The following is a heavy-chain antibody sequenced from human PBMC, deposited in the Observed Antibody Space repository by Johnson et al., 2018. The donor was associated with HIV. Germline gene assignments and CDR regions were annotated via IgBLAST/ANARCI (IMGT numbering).Heavy chain of an antibody. D-gene: IGHD6-6*01. Sequence: VQLVESGGGLVQPGGSLRRSCAASGFTVSSNYMNWVRQAPGKGLEWVSVIYSGGSTYYADSVKGRFTISRDNAKNSLYLQMNSLRAEDTALYYCARDRPSSSSSGAFDIWGQGTMVTVSS. CDR2: IYSGGST. CDR1: GFTVSSNY. V-gene: IGHV3-66*01. CDR3: ARDRPSSSSSGAFDI. J-gene: IGHJ3*02.